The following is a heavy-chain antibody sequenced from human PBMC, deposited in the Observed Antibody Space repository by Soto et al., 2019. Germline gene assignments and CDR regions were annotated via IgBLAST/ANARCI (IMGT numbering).Heavy chain of an antibody. J-gene: IGHJ6*02. CDR2: IYYSGST. Sequence: SETLSLTCTVSGGYISSYYWSWIRQPPGKGLEWIGYIYYSGSTNYNPSLKSRVTISVDTSKNQFSLKLSSVTAADTAVYYCAIVVTFGMDVWGQGTTVTVSS. CDR3: AIVVTFGMDV. CDR1: GGYISSYY. D-gene: IGHD3-22*01. V-gene: IGHV4-59*08.